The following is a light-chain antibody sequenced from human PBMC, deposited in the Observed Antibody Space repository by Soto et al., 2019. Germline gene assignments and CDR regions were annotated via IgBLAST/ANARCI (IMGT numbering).Light chain of an antibody. V-gene: IGLV2-11*01. CDR2: DVN. J-gene: IGLJ3*02. Sequence: QSALTQPRAVSGSPGQSVSISCTGTRSDVGGYYYVSWYQHNPGKAPELIIHDVNKRPSGVPDRFSGSKPGNTASLTISGLQAEDEDEYYCGSYGGSYNLVFGGGT. CDR1: RSDVGGYYY. CDR3: GSYGGSYNLV.